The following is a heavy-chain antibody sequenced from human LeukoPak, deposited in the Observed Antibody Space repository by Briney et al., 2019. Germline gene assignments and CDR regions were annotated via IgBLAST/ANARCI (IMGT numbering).Heavy chain of an antibody. V-gene: IGHV4-59*01. CDR1: GGSISSYY. D-gene: IGHD5-24*01. J-gene: IGHJ3*02. Sequence: SETLSLTCTVSGGSISSYYWSWTRQPPGKGLEWIGYIYYSGSTNYNPSLKSRVTISVDTSKNQFSLKLSSVTAADTAVYYCARGLGGDGYNLPEVDDAFDIWGQGTMVTVSS. CDR2: IYYSGST. CDR3: ARGLGGDGYNLPEVDDAFDI.